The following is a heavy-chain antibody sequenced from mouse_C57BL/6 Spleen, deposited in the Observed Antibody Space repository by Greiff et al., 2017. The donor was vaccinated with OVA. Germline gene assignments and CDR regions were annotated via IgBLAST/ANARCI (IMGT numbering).Heavy chain of an antibody. V-gene: IGHV5-17*01. J-gene: IGHJ3*01. Sequence: EVHLVESGGGLVKPGGSLKLSCAASGFTFSDYGMHWVRQAPEKGLEWVAYISSGSSTIYYEDHVKGRFTISRHNAKNTLFLQMTSLRSEDTAMYYCARGVYGYDIAYWGQGTLVTVSA. D-gene: IGHD2-2*01. CDR1: GFTFSDYG. CDR2: ISSGSSTI. CDR3: ARGVYGYDIAY.